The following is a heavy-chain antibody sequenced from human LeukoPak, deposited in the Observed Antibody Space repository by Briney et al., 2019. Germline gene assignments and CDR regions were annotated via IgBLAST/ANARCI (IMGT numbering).Heavy chain of an antibody. V-gene: IGHV1-69*04. J-gene: IGHJ4*02. CDR2: IIPILGIA. Sequence: HRASVKVSCKASGGTFSSYAISWVRQAPGQGLEWIGRIIPILGIANYAQKFQGRVTIIADKSTSTAYMELSSLRSEDTAVYYCARGGNDDYYGSGSYSVWGQGTLVTVSS. CDR3: ARGGNDDYYGSGSYSV. D-gene: IGHD3-10*01. CDR1: GGTFSSYA.